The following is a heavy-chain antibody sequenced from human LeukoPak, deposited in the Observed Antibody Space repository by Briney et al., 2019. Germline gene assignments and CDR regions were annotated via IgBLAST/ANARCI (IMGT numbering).Heavy chain of an antibody. Sequence: PSETLSLTCTVSDSSITSTYYWAWFRPPPGKGLEWIATVFRLQTVRTFNNPSLGSRVTMSLDPSHNQFSLNLTSVTPADTALYFCARVLHAPYLIDSWGQGTLVTVSS. CDR2: VFRLQTVRT. D-gene: IGHD2-8*01. V-gene: IGHV4-38-2*02. J-gene: IGHJ4*02. CDR1: DSSITSTYY. CDR3: ARVLHAPYLIDS.